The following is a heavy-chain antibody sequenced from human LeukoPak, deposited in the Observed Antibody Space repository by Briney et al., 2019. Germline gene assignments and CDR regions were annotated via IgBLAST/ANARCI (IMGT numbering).Heavy chain of an antibody. CDR1: GYNFSRHW. V-gene: IGHV5-51*01. Sequence: GESLKISCQGSGYNFSRHWIGWVRQMPGKGLEWMAIIYPGDSDTRYSPSFQGQVSISADKSINTAYLQWSSLKASDTAMYYCARLVVTPPYDYWGQGSLVTVSS. J-gene: IGHJ4*02. CDR2: IYPGDSDT. D-gene: IGHD2-21*02. CDR3: ARLVVTPPYDY.